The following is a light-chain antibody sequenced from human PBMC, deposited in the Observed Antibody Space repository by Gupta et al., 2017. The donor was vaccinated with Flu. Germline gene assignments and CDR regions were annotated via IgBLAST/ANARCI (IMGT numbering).Light chain of an antibody. Sequence: FMLTQPHPVSESPGKTVTISCTRSSGGIASNYVQWYQQRPGSSPTTVISEDNRRPSGVPDRFSGSIDTSSNSASLIISGLKAEDEADYYCQSYDSRNVVFGGGTKLTVL. J-gene: IGLJ2*01. CDR2: EDN. CDR3: QSYDSRNVV. V-gene: IGLV6-57*01. CDR1: SGGIASNY.